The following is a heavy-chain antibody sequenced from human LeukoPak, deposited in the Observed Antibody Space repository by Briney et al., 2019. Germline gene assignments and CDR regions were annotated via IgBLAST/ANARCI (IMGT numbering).Heavy chain of an antibody. CDR1: GFTFSSYW. CDR2: IKQDGSEK. Sequence: GGSLRLSCAASGFTFSSYWMSWVRQAPGKGLEWVANIKQDGSEKYYVDSVKGRFTISRDNAKNSLYLQMNSLRAEDKAVYYCARRRLRFHPGFDPWGQGTLVTVSS. V-gene: IGHV3-7*01. D-gene: IGHD3-3*01. J-gene: IGHJ5*02. CDR3: ARRRLRFHPGFDP.